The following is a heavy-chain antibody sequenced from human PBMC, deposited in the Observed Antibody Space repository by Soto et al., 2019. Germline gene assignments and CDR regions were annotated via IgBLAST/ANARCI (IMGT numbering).Heavy chain of an antibody. CDR3: ARDNGIAGSFDH. Sequence: EMQLVESGGGLVQPGGSLRLSCAASGFTFSTYSMNWVRQAPGKGLEWISYITSSSTTIFYADSVKGRFTISRDNAKNSLYLQMNSLRDEDTSVYDCARDNGIAGSFDHWGQGTLVTVSS. CDR1: GFTFSTYS. CDR2: ITSSSTTI. V-gene: IGHV3-48*02. D-gene: IGHD6-13*01. J-gene: IGHJ5*02.